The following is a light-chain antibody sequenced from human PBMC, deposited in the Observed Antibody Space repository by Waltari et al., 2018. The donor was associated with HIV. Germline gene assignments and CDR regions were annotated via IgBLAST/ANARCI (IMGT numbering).Light chain of an antibody. V-gene: IGLV1-44*01. CDR1: RSNIGSNT. J-gene: IGLJ3*02. CDR2: SNH. CDR3: AAWDDSLNGQV. Sequence: QSVLTQPPSASGTPGQRVTIPCSRSRSNIGSNTINWYQQRPGPAPKLLSDSNHPRPSVVPDRFSGPKSGTSASLAISGLQSEDEADYYCAAWDDSLNGQVFGGGTKLTVL.